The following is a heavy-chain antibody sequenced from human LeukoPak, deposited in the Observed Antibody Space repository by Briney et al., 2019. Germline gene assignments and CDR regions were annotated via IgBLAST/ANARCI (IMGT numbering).Heavy chain of an antibody. V-gene: IGHV1-69*13. CDR2: IIPIFGTA. J-gene: IGHJ5*02. Sequence: ASVKVSCKASGATFSSYVISWVRQAPGQGLEWMGGIIPIFGTANYAQKFQGRVTITADESTSTAYMELSSLRSEDTAVYYCARALLRYCSSTSCYWFDPWGQGTLVTVSS. D-gene: IGHD2-2*01. CDR1: GATFSSYV. CDR3: ARALLRYCSSTSCYWFDP.